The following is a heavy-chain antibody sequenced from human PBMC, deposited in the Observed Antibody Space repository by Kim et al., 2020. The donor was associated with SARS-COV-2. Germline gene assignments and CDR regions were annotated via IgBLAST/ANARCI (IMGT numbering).Heavy chain of an antibody. V-gene: IGHV4-59*01. CDR1: GGSISSYY. CDR3: ARGVGFDH. D-gene: IGHD2-15*01. CDR2: IYYSGST. Sequence: SETLSLTCTVSGGSISSYYWSWIRQPPGKGLEWIGNIYYSGSTNYNPSLKSRVTISVDTSKNQYSLKLSSVTAADTDVYYCARGVGFDHWGEATQVTVSS. J-gene: IGHJ4*02.